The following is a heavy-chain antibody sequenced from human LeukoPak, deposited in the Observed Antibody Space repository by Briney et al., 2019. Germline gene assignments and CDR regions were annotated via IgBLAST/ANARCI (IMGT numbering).Heavy chain of an antibody. CDR2: INHSGST. CDR3: AILAARSFFDY. D-gene: IGHD6-6*01. J-gene: IGHJ4*02. CDR1: GGSFSGYY. V-gene: IGHV4-34*01. Sequence: PSETLSLTCAVYGGSFSGYYWSWICQPPGKGLEWTGEINHSGSTNYNPSLKSRVTISVDTSKNQFSLKLSSVTAADTAVYYCAILAARSFFDYWGQGTLVTVSS.